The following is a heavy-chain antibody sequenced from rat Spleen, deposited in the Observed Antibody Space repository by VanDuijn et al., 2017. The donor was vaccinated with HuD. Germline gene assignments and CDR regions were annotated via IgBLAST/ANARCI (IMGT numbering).Heavy chain of an antibody. D-gene: IGHD1-9*01. CDR1: GLSFSNYD. V-gene: IGHV5-22*01. J-gene: IGHJ2*01. CDR2: ISYDGTAT. CDR3: TRGTYYRH. Sequence: EVQLVESGGGLVQPGGSMKLSCAASGLSFSNYDMAWVRQAPTKGLEWVASISYDGTATYYRDSVKGRFTLSRDIANSTLYLRMNSLRSEDTATYYCTRGTYYRHWGQGVMVTVSS.